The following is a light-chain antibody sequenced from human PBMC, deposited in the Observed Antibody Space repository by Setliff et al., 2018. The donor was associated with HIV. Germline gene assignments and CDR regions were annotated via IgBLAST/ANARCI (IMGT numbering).Light chain of an antibody. CDR1: SGDVGRYNL. CDR3: CSNTGSNTYV. V-gene: IGLV2-23*01. CDR2: QAT. J-gene: IGLJ1*01. Sequence: QSVLAQPASVSGSPGQSITISCTGTSGDVGRYNLVSWYQQQPGKPPKLMIYQATKRPSGVSNRFSGPKSGNTASLTISGLQAEDEADYYCCSNTGSNTYVFGSGTKSPS.